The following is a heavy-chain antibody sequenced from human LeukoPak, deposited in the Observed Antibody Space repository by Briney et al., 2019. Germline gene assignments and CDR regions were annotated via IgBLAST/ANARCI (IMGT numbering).Heavy chain of an antibody. D-gene: IGHD2-8*01. CDR2: ISSGSSSI. CDR3: AGRGCTNGLCHFDY. Sequence: PGGSLRLSCAASGFTFSSYSMNWVRQAPGKGLEWVSSISSGSSSIYYADSVKGRFTISRDNAKNSLYLQMNSLRADDTDVYYCAGRGCTNGLCHFDYWGQGTLVTVSS. V-gene: IGHV3-21*01. J-gene: IGHJ4*02. CDR1: GFTFSSYS.